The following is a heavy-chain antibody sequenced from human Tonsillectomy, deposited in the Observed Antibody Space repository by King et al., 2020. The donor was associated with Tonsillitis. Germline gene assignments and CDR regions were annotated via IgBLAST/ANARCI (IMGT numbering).Heavy chain of an antibody. D-gene: IGHD6-6*01. J-gene: IGHJ2*01. V-gene: IGHV4-59*01. CDR2: IYYSGST. Sequence: QLQESGPGLVKPSETLSLTCIVSGGSINSYYWSWMRQSPGKGLEWIGKIYYSGSTTYNPSFKSRVTISIDTSKNQFSLKLSSVTATDTAVYYCARVGRAARPEWYVDLWGRGTLVTVAS. CDR1: GGSINSYY. CDR3: ARVGRAARPEWYVDL.